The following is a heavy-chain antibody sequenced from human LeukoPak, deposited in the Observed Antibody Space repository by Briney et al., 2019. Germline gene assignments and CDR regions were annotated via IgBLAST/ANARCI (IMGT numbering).Heavy chain of an antibody. Sequence: PSETLSLTCAVYGVSLSDYYWSWVRQSPGKGLEWNGEINVSGTTNYIPSLKSRLTISLDKSNNQLSLTLRSVTAADTALYFCARVGGDYDFLSGNTLLNWFDPWGQGTLVTVSS. V-gene: IGHV4-34*01. J-gene: IGHJ5*02. CDR2: INVSGTT. D-gene: IGHD3-3*01. CDR1: GVSLSDYY. CDR3: ARVGGDYDFLSGNTLLNWFDP.